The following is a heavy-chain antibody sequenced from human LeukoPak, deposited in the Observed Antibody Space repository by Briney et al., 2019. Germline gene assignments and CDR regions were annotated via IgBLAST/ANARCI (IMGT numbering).Heavy chain of an antibody. CDR3: ATDPGEIVPAAKGPRGDYCYGMDV. Sequence: ASVKVSCKASGYTFTSYGISWVRQAPGQGLEWMGWISAYNGNTNYAQKLQGRVTMTEDTSTDTAYMELNSLRSDDTAVYYCATDPGEIVPAAKGPRGDYCYGMDVWGQGTTVTVSS. CDR1: GYTFTSYG. D-gene: IGHD2-2*01. CDR2: ISAYNGNT. J-gene: IGHJ6*02. V-gene: IGHV1-18*01.